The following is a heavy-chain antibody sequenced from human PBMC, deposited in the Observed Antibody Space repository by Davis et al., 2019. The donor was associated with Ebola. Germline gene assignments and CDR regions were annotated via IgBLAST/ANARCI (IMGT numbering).Heavy chain of an antibody. CDR1: GFTFSSYW. V-gene: IGHV3-74*01. D-gene: IGHD6-6*01. CDR2: VNSDGSNT. Sequence: PGGSLRLSCAASGFTFSSYWMHWVRQAPGKGLVWVSRVNSDGSNTSYADSVQGRFTISRDNAKSTLYLQMDSLRVEDTAVYFCAREAISAHCEFDPWGQGALVTVSS. CDR3: AREAISAHCEFDP. J-gene: IGHJ5*02.